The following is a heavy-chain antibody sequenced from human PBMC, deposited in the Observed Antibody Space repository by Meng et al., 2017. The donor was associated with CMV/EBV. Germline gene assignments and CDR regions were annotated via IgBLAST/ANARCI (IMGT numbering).Heavy chain of an antibody. J-gene: IGHJ3*02. V-gene: IGHV3-21*01. CDR1: GFTFSSYS. CDR3: AREVRIVAAGTSAFDI. CDR2: ISSSSSYI. Sequence: GESLKISCAASGFTFSSYSMNWVRQAPGKGLEWVSSISSSSSYIYYADSVKGRFTISRDNAKNSLYLQMNSLRAEDTAVYYCAREVRIVAAGTSAFDIWGQGTMVTVSS. D-gene: IGHD6-13*01.